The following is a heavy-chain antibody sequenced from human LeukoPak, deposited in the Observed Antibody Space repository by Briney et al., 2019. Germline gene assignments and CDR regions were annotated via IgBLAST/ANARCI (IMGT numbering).Heavy chain of an antibody. CDR1: GFIFNNYW. J-gene: IGHJ4*02. CDR3: ARDQGGPDY. CDR2: INIDGSST. Sequence: GGSLRLSCVASGFIFNNYWMHWVRQAPGKGLVWVSRINIDGSSTRYADSVKGRFTISRDNAKNTLSLQMNSLRAEDTGVYYCARDQGGPDYWGQGTLVTVSS. D-gene: IGHD2-15*01. V-gene: IGHV3-74*01.